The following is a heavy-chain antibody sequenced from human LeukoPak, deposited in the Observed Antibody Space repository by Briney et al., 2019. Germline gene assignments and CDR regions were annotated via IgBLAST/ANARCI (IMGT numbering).Heavy chain of an antibody. CDR1: GYTFTGYW. CDR2: INPNSGST. CDR3: ARDVQVAGTIYYYYMDV. V-gene: IGHV1-2*02. J-gene: IGHJ6*03. D-gene: IGHD6-19*01. Sequence: ASVKVSCKASGYTFTGYWMHWVRQGPGQGLEWMGWINPNSGSTNYAHNFQGRVTMTRDTSISTAYMELSSLRSEETAVYYCARDVQVAGTIYYYYMDVWGKGTTVTVSS.